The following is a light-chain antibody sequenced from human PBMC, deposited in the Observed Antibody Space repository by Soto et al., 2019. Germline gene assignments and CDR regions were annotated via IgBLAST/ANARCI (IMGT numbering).Light chain of an antibody. CDR3: QQYDNLPLT. J-gene: IGKJ3*01. V-gene: IGKV1-33*01. CDR1: QDISNY. Sequence: DIQMTQSPSSLSASVGDRVTITCQASQDISNYLNWYQQKPGKAPKLLIYDASNLETGVPSRFSGSGSGTDFTFPIRSLQPEDIATYYCQQYDNLPLTFGPGTKVDIK. CDR2: DAS.